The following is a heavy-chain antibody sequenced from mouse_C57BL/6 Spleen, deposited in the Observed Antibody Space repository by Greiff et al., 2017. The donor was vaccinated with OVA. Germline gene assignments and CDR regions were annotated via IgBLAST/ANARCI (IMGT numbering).Heavy chain of an antibody. D-gene: IGHD3-3*01. CDR1: GYNIKAYY. CDR3: AMGGRAFYYAMGC. J-gene: IGHJ4*01. CDR2: IDPEDGDT. Sequence: VQLKESGAELVKPGASVKLSCTASGYNIKAYYMHWVKQRTEQGLEWIGRIDPEDGDTNYAPKFQGKATIPADTSSNTAYLQLSSLTSEDTAVYYCAMGGRAFYYAMGCWGQGTSVTVST. V-gene: IGHV14-2*01.